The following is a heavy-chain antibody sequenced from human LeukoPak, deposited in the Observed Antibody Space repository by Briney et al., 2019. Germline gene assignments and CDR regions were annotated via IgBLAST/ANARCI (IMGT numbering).Heavy chain of an antibody. CDR3: ARDRGNSDPGDWFDC. CDR2: ISGSGSTV. V-gene: IGHV3-11*01. Sequence: PGGSLRLSCAASGFTFSDYYMSWLRQAPGKGLEWVSYISGSGSTVYYAASVRGRFTISRDNAKNSLFLQMNSQRAEDTAVYYCARDRGNSDPGDWFDCWGQGTLVTVSS. CDR1: GFTFSDYY. D-gene: IGHD4-23*01. J-gene: IGHJ5*01.